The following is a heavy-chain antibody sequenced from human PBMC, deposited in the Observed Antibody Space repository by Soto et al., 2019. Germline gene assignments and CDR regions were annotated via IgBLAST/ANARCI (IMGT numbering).Heavy chain of an antibody. Sequence: VQLVQSGAEVKKPGSSVKVSCKASGGTFSSYAISWVRQAPGQGLEWMGGIIPIFGTANYAQKFQSRVTITAVKATGTAYMELSSLRSEDTAVYYCASPTREWLPPARDYYYGMDVWGQGTTVTVSS. D-gene: IGHD3-3*01. V-gene: IGHV1-69*06. J-gene: IGHJ6*02. CDR2: IIPIFGTA. CDR1: GGTFSSYA. CDR3: ASPTREWLPPARDYYYGMDV.